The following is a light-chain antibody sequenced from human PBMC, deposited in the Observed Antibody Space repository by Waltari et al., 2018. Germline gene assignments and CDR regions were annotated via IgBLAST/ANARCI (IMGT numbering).Light chain of an antibody. Sequence: EIVLTQSPGTLSLSPGERATLSCRASQSASSSHLVWYQQKPGQAPRLLIYGASSRAAGIPDRVSGSGSGTDFTLSISRLEPEDFAVYYCQHYGSSPPVTFGGGTKVEIK. CDR2: GAS. CDR1: QSASSSH. V-gene: IGKV3-20*01. J-gene: IGKJ4*01. CDR3: QHYGSSPPVT.